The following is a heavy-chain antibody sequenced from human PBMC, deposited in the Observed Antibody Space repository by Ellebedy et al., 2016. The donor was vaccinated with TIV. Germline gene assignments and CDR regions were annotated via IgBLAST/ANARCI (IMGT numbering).Heavy chain of an antibody. V-gene: IGHV3-23*01. J-gene: IGHJ4*02. Sequence: GESLKISCAASGFTFSNYVMSWVRQAPGKGLEWVSSIGASGGETYYADSGKGRFTISRDNSKDTLYLQMNSLRADDTAVYYCVPLGYCSGGTCPSVDYWGQGTLVTVSS. CDR3: VPLGYCSGGTCPSVDY. CDR2: IGASGGET. CDR1: GFTFSNYV. D-gene: IGHD2-15*01.